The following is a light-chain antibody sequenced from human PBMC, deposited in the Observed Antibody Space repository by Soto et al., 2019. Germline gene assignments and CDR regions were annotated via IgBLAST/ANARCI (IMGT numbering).Light chain of an antibody. V-gene: IGLV1-40*01. J-gene: IGLJ1*01. CDR3: QSYDSSLSGSEV. CDR2: GNG. Sequence: QSVLTQPPSVSGAPGQRVTISCTGSSSNIGAGHDVHWYQQLPGTAPKLLIYGNGNRPSGVPDRFSGSKSGTPASLAITGLQAEDEADYYCQSYDSSLSGSEVFGTGTKVTVL. CDR1: SSNIGAGHD.